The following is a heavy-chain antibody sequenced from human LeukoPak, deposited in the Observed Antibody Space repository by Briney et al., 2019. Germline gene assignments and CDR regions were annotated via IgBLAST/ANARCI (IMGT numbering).Heavy chain of an antibody. CDR1: GGTLSSYT. CDR2: IIPILGIA. D-gene: IGHD3-22*01. CDR3: ATPAGDYDSSGYPDYYGMDV. J-gene: IGHJ6*02. V-gene: IGHV1-69*02. Sequence: SVKVSCKASGGTLSSYTVNWVRQAPEQGLEWMGRIIPILGIANYAQKFQGRVTITADKSTSTAYMELSSLRSEDTAVYYCATPAGDYDSSGYPDYYGMDVWGQGTTVTVSS.